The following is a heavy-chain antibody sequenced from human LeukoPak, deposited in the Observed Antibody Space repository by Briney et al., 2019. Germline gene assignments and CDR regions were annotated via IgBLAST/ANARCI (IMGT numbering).Heavy chain of an antibody. CDR1: GYTFDRYS. CDR3: ARLAAAAGNYYYYYMDV. CDR2: ISAYNDNT. V-gene: IGHV1-18*01. D-gene: IGHD6-13*01. Sequence: ASVKVSCKASGYTFDRYSITWVRQAPGQGLEWMGRISAYNDNTNYAQKFRGRVTMTTDTSTSTAYMEVRGLRYDDTAVYYCARLAAAAGNYYYYYMDVWGKGTTVTVSS. J-gene: IGHJ6*03.